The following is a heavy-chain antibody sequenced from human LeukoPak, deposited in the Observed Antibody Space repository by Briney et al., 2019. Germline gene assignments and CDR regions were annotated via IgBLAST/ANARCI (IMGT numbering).Heavy chain of an antibody. J-gene: IGHJ3*02. CDR2: LSGSGGST. V-gene: IGHV3-23*01. CDR3: AKDLLWFGELLSYAFDI. CDR1: GFTFSSYA. Sequence: GGSLRLFCAASGFTFSSYAMSWVRQAPGKGLEWVSALSGSGGSTYYADSVKGRFTISRDNSKNTLYLQMNSLRAEDTAVYYCAKDLLWFGELLSYAFDIWGQGTMVTVSS. D-gene: IGHD3-10*01.